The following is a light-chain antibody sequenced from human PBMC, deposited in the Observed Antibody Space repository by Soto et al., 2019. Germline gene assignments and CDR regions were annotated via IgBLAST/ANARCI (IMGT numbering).Light chain of an antibody. V-gene: IGKV3-20*01. CDR1: QSVSSSY. J-gene: IGKJ3*01. CDR2: GAS. CDR3: QQYGSSPRT. Sequence: EIVLTQSPGTLSLSPGERATLSCRASQSVSSSYLAWYQQKPGQAPRLLIYGASSRATGIPDRFSGSGSGTDFTLTISGLEPEDFAVYYCQQYGSSPRTFGPGTKVDIK.